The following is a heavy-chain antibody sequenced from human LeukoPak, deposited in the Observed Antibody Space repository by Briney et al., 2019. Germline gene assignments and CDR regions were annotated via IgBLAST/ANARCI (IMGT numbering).Heavy chain of an antibody. CDR3: ARDRAYGDYAADAFDI. CDR1: GGSISSSSYY. J-gene: IGHJ3*02. V-gene: IGHV4-39*07. Sequence: PSETLSLTCTVSGGSISSSSYYWGWIRQPPGKGLEWIGSIYYSGSTYYNPSLKSRVTISADTSKNQFSLKLSSVTAADTAVYYCARDRAYGDYAADAFDIWGQGTMVTVSS. D-gene: IGHD4-17*01. CDR2: IYYSGST.